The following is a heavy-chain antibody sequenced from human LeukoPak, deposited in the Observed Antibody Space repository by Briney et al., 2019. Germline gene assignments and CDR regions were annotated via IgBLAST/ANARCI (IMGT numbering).Heavy chain of an antibody. D-gene: IGHD1-26*01. J-gene: IGHJ4*02. V-gene: IGHV3-23*01. CDR1: GFTFSSYA. Sequence: GGSLRLSCEASGFTFSSYAMSWVRQAPGKELEWVSAISGSGGSTYYADSVKGRFTISRDNSKNTLYLQMNSLRAEDTAVYYCAKGRYLYPHYWGQGTLVTVSS. CDR2: ISGSGGST. CDR3: AKGRYLYPHY.